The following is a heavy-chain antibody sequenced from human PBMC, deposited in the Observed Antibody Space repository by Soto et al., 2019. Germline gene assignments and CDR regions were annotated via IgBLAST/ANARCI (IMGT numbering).Heavy chain of an antibody. CDR1: GFTFSSYW. CDR2: INSDGSST. J-gene: IGHJ6*03. V-gene: IGHV3-74*01. CDR3: AVTGDWLAYYYYMDV. Sequence: GGSLRLSCAASGFTFSSYWMHWVRQAPGKGLVWVSRINSDGSSTSYADSVKGRFTISRDNAKNTLYLQMNSLRAEDTAVYYCAVTGDWLAYYYYMDVWGKGTTVTVSS. D-gene: IGHD1-20*01.